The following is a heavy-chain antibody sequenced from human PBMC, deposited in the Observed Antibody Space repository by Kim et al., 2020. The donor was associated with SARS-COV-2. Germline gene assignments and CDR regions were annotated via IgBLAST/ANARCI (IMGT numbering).Heavy chain of an antibody. V-gene: IGHV3-11*03. J-gene: IGHJ6*02. Sequence: GGSLRLSCAASGFTFSDYYMSWIRQAPGKGLEWVSYISSSSSYTNYADSVKDRFTISRDNARNLLYLQMNSLRAEDTAMYYCAMDLQKDNYYYGMDVWGQWTTVTVSS. CDR3: AMDLQKDNYYYGMDV. CDR2: ISSSSSYT. CDR1: GFTFSDYY.